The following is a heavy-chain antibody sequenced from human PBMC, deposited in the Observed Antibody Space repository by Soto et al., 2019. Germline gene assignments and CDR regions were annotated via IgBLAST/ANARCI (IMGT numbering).Heavy chain of an antibody. CDR3: AKAQYSYGPSYFDY. Sequence: QVQLVESGGGVVQPGRSLRLSCAASGFTFSSYGMHWVRQAPDKGLEWVAVISYDGSNKYYADSVKGRFTISRDNSKNTLYLQMNSLRAEDTAVYYCAKAQYSYGPSYFDYWGQGTLVTVSS. CDR2: ISYDGSNK. J-gene: IGHJ4*02. CDR1: GFTFSSYG. V-gene: IGHV3-30*18. D-gene: IGHD5-18*01.